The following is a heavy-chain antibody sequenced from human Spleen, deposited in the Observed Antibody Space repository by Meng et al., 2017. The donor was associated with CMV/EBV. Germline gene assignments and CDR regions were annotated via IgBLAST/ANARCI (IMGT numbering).Heavy chain of an antibody. CDR2: IYYSGST. J-gene: IGHJ5*02. Sequence: GSLRLSCTVSGGSISSSSYYWGWIRQPPGKGLEWIGSIYYSGSTYYNPSLKSRVTISVDTSKNQFSLKLSSVTAADTAVYYCARDSPHPNWFDPWGQGTLVTVS. V-gene: IGHV4-39*07. CDR1: GGSISSSSYY. CDR3: ARDSPHPNWFDP.